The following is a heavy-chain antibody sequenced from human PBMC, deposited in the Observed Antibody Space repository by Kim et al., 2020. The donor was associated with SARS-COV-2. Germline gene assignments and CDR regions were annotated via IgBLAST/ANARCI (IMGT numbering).Heavy chain of an antibody. J-gene: IGHJ3*02. CDR3: AISYYYDSSGYYFDAFDI. V-gene: IGHV3-23*01. CDR1: GFTFSSYA. CDR2: ISGSGGST. D-gene: IGHD3-22*01. Sequence: GGSLRLSCAASGFTFSSYAMSWVRQAPGKGLEWVSAISGSGGSTYYADSVKGRFTISRDNSKNTLYLQMNSLRAEDTAVYYCAISYYYDSSGYYFDAFDIWGQGTMVTVSS.